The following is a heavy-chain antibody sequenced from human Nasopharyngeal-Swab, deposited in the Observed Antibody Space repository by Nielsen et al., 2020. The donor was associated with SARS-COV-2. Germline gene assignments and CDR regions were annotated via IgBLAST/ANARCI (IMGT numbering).Heavy chain of an antibody. D-gene: IGHD6-13*01. CDR1: GFTFSSYA. Sequence: GGSLRLSCAASGFTFSSYAMSWVRQAPGKGLEWVSAISGSGGSTYYADSVKGRFTISRDNSKNTLYLQMSSLRAEDTAVYYCAKDSSPVRYYYYGMDVWGQGTTVTVSS. CDR3: AKDSSPVRYYYYGMDV. J-gene: IGHJ6*02. CDR2: ISGSGGST. V-gene: IGHV3-23*01.